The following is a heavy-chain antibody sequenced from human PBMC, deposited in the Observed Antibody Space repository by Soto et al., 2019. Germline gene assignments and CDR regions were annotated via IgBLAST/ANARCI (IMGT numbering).Heavy chain of an antibody. J-gene: IGHJ4*02. V-gene: IGHV3-33*01. CDR3: VRDPATVTSDFDY. CDR1: GFTLSSYG. Sequence: QVQLVESGGGVVQPGRSLRLSCAAFGFTLSSYGMHWVRQAPGKGLEWVAVIWYDGSKKYYADSVKGRFTISKDNSKLDLQMNSLRVEDTAVYYCVRDPATVTSDFDYWGQGTLVTVSS. CDR2: IWYDGSKK. D-gene: IGHD4-17*01.